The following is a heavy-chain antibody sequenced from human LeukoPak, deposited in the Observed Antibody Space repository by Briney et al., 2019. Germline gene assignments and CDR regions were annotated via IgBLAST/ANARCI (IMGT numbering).Heavy chain of an antibody. CDR1: GFTFSDYE. Sequence: QPGGSLRLSCAASGFTFSDYEMNWVRQAPGKGLEWLSHISISGTTIHHADSVKGRFTISRDNAKNSLYLQMNSLRAEDTALYYCARVISVGYYGSGSYHFDYWGQGTLVTVSS. D-gene: IGHD3-10*01. CDR2: ISISGTTI. CDR3: ARVISVGYYGSGSYHFDY. V-gene: IGHV3-48*03. J-gene: IGHJ4*02.